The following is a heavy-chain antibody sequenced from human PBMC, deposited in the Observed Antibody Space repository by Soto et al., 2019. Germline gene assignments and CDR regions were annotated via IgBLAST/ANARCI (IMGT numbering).Heavy chain of an antibody. Sequence: PGGSLRLSYAASGFTFSTYAMNWVRQAPGKGLEWVSGISGSGDSTYYADSVKGRFTVSRDNSKNTLYLQMNSLRAEDTAVFYCAKERSSGWSLDYWGQGTLVTVSS. CDR1: GFTFSTYA. CDR3: AKERSSGWSLDY. V-gene: IGHV3-23*01. CDR2: ISGSGDST. D-gene: IGHD6-19*01. J-gene: IGHJ4*02.